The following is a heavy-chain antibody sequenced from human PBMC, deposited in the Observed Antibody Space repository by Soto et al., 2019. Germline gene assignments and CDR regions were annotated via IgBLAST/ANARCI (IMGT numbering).Heavy chain of an antibody. D-gene: IGHD3-22*01. CDR3: AKSRLSYDSSGYLDY. Sequence: GGSLRLSCAASGFTFSSYGMHWVRQAPGKGLEWVAVISYDGSHKYYADSVKGRFTISRDNSKNTLYLHVNSLRAEDTAVYYCAKSRLSYDSSGYLDYWGKGTRVTVSS. J-gene: IGHJ4*02. V-gene: IGHV3-30*18. CDR2: ISYDGSHK. CDR1: GFTFSSYG.